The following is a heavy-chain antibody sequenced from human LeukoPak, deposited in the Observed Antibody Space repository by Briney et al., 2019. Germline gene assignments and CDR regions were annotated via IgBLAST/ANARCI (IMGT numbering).Heavy chain of an antibody. CDR1: GGTFSSYA. CDR2: IIPILGIA. V-gene: IGHV1-69*04. J-gene: IGHJ5*02. Sequence: SVKVSCKASGGTFSSYAISWVRQAPGQGLEWMGRIIPILGIANYAQKFQGRVTITAGKSTSTAYMELSSLRSEDTAVYYCARDDNWNDGIWFDPWGQGTLVTVSS. CDR3: ARDDNWNDGIWFDP. D-gene: IGHD1-20*01.